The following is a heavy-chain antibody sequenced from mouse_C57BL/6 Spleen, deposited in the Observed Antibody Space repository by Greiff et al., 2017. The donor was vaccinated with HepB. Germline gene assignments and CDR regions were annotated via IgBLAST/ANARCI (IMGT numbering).Heavy chain of an antibody. J-gene: IGHJ4*01. CDR3: ARRGDVPPDAMDY. V-gene: IGHV2-2*01. CDR1: GFSLPSYG. D-gene: IGHD5-1*01. Sequence: VKLVESGPGLLQPSQSLSITCTVSGFSLPSYGVPWFRQSPGKGLEWLGVIWSGGSTDYNAAFISRLSISKDNSKSQVFFKMNSLQADDTAIYYCARRGDVPPDAMDYWGQGTSVTVSS. CDR2: IWSGGST.